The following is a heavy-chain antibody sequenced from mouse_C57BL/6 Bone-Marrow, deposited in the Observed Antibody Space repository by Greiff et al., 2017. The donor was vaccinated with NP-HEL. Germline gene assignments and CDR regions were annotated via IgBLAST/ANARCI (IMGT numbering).Heavy chain of an antibody. CDR3: ARANYYGTD. CDR1: GFTFSDYG. V-gene: IGHV5-17*01. Sequence: EVQGVESGGGLVKPGGSLKLSCAASGFTFSDYGMHWVRQAPEKGLEWVAYISRGSGTTYYADTVKGRFTLSRDNAENTLFLQMTSLRSEDDAMYYYARANYYGTDWGQGTLVTVSA. CDR2: ISRGSGTT. D-gene: IGHD1-1*01. J-gene: IGHJ3*01.